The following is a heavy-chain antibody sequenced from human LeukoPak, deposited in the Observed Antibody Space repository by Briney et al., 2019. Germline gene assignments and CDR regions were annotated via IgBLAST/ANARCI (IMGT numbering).Heavy chain of an antibody. V-gene: IGHV3-23*01. CDR2: ISGSGGST. CDR3: AKDPGYSSSWYTDYNWFDP. D-gene: IGHD6-13*01. Sequence: GGSLRLSCAASGFTFSSYAMSWVRQAPGKGLEWVSAISGSGGSTYYADSVKGRFTISRDNSKNTLYLQMNSLGAEDTAVYYCAKDPGYSSSWYTDYNWFDPWGQGTLVTVSS. J-gene: IGHJ5*02. CDR1: GFTFSSYA.